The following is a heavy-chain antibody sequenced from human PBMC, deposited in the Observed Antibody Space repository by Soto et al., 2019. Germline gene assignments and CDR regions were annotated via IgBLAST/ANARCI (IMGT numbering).Heavy chain of an antibody. J-gene: IGHJ4*02. CDR1: GFTFSSYA. D-gene: IGHD6-13*01. Sequence: GGSLRLSCAASGFTFSSYAMSWVRQAPGKGLEWVSAISSSGGSTYYADSVKGRFTISRDNSKNTLYLQMNSLRAEDTAVYYCAIVRPLTAALSSLDYWGQGTLVTVSS. CDR2: ISSSGGST. CDR3: AIVRPLTAALSSLDY. V-gene: IGHV3-23*01.